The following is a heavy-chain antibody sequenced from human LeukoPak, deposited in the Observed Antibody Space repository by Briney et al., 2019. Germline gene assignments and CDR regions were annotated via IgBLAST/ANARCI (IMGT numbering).Heavy chain of an antibody. CDR2: IYYSGST. CDR3: ANIHYYYYYMDV. V-gene: IGHV4-59*01. D-gene: IGHD2-15*01. CDR1: GGSISSYY. J-gene: IGHJ6*03. Sequence: SETLSLTCTVSGGSISSYYWSWIRQPPGKGLEWIGYIYYSGSTNYNPSLKSRVTISVDTSKNQFSLKLSSVTAADTAVYYCANIHYYYYYMDVWGKGTTVTISS.